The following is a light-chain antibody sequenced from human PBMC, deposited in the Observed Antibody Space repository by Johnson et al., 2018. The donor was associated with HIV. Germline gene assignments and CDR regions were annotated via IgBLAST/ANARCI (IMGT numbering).Light chain of an antibody. CDR3: VPWDSSLCAEV. Sequence: QSVLTQPPSVSAAPGQKVTISCSGSSSNIGNNYVSWYQQLPGTAPKLLIYDNNKRPSGIPDRFSGSKSGTSATLGITGLQTGDEADYYGVPWDSSLCAEVFGTGPKCTVL. CDR2: DNN. CDR1: SSNIGNNY. J-gene: IGLJ1*01. V-gene: IGLV1-51*01.